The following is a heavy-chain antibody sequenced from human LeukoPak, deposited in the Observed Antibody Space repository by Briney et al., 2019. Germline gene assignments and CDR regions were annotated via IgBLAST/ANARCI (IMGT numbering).Heavy chain of an antibody. CDR3: ARALAYYYDSSGYYPGYYFDY. CDR2: INAGNGNT. CDR1: GYTFTSYA. Sequence: ASVKVSCKAPGYTFTSYAMHWVRQAPGQRLQWMGWINAGNGNTKYSQKFQGRVTITRDTSASTAYMELSSLRSEDTAVYYCARALAYYYDSSGYYPGYYFDYWGQGTLVTVSS. V-gene: IGHV1-3*01. J-gene: IGHJ4*02. D-gene: IGHD3-22*01.